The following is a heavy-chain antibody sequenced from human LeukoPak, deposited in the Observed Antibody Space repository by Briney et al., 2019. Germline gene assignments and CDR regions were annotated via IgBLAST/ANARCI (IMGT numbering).Heavy chain of an antibody. CDR2: ISAYNGNT. D-gene: IGHD6-19*01. J-gene: IGHJ4*02. Sequence: GSVKVSCKASGYTFTTYAMNWVRQAPGQGLEWMGWISAYNGNTNYAQKLQGRVTMTTDTSTSTAYMELRSLRSDDTAVYYCARTSPGIAVAGLGYWGQGTLVTVSS. CDR3: ARTSPGIAVAGLGY. CDR1: GYTFTTYA. V-gene: IGHV1-18*01.